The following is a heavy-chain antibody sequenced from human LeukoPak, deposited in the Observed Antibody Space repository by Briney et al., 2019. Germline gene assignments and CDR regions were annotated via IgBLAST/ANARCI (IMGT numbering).Heavy chain of an antibody. V-gene: IGHV5-51*01. CDR1: GYSFTSYW. J-gene: IGHJ4*02. CDR3: ARRFYYGSGSSTSYFDY. D-gene: IGHD3-10*01. Sequence: GESLQISCKGSGYSFTSYWIGGVRQMPGKGLEWMGIIYPGDSDTRYSPSFQGQVTISDDKSISTAYLQWSSLKASDTAMYYCARRFYYGSGSSTSYFDYWGQGTLVTVSS. CDR2: IYPGDSDT.